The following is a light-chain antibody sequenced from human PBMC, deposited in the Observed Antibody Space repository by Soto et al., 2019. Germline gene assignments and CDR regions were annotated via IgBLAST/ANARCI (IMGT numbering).Light chain of an antibody. CDR3: QQYNSYSWT. V-gene: IGKV1-39*01. Sequence: DILMTQSPSSLSASVGDRVTITCRASQRISSYLNWYQQKPGKAPNLLIWDASTLQSGVPSRFSGSGSGTDFTLTISSLQPEDFATYYCQQYNSYSWTFGQGTKVDIK. CDR2: DAS. J-gene: IGKJ1*01. CDR1: QRISSY.